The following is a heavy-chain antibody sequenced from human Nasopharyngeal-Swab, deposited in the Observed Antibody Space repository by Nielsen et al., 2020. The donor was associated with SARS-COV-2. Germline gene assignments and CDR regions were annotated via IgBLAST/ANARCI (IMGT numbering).Heavy chain of an antibody. V-gene: IGHV3-30*18. CDR2: ISYDGSNK. Sequence: GESLKISCAASGFTFSSYGMHWVRQAPGKGLEWVAVISYDGSNKYYADSVKGRFTISRDNSKNTLYLQMNSLRAEDTAVYYCAKEAGYYDILTGYYLSLAYGMDVWGQGTTVTVSS. CDR3: AKEAGYYDILTGYYLSLAYGMDV. D-gene: IGHD3-9*01. J-gene: IGHJ6*02. CDR1: GFTFSSYG.